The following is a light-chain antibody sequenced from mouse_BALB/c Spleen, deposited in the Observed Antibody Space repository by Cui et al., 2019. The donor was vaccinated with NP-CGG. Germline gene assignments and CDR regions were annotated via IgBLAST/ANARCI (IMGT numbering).Light chain of an antibody. CDR2: GTN. J-gene: IGLJ1*01. Sequence: QAVVTQESALTTSPGETVTLTCRSGTGAVTTSNYTNWVQEKPIHLFTGLIGGTNNRAPGVPAKFSGSLIGDKAALTITGAQTKVEAIYFCALCYSNHWVFGGGTKLTVL. V-gene: IGLV1*01. CDR3: ALCYSNHWV. CDR1: TGAVTTSNY.